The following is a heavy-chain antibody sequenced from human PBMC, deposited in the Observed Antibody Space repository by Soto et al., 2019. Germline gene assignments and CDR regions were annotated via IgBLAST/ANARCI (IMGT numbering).Heavy chain of an antibody. D-gene: IGHD2-15*01. CDR1: GGSISSYY. J-gene: IGHJ6*02. CDR3: ARGDVVVVAATDSGMDV. V-gene: IGHV4-59*12. CDR2: IYYSGST. Sequence: SETLSLTCTVSGGSISSYYWSWIRQPPGKGLEWIGYIYYSGSTNYNPSLKSRVTISVDTSKNQFSLKLSSVTAADTAVYYCARGDVVVVAATDSGMDVWGQGTTVTVSS.